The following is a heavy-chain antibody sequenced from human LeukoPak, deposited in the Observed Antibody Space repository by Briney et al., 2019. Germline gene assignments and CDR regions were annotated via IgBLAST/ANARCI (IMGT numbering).Heavy chain of an antibody. Sequence: ASVKVSCKTSGYTFTDYYMHWVRQAPGQGLEWMGWINPNSGGTNYAQRFRGRVTMTRDTSISTAYMDLSRLRSDDTAMYFCARDVGYCSSTSCYAYLKTLNYFDYWGQGTLVTVSS. CDR3: ARDVGYCSSTSCYAYLKTLNYFDY. V-gene: IGHV1-2*02. CDR1: GYTFTDYY. D-gene: IGHD2-2*03. J-gene: IGHJ4*02. CDR2: INPNSGGT.